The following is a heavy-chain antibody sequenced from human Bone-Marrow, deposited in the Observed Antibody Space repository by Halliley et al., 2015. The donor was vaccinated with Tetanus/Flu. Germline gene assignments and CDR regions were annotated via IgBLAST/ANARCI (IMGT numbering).Heavy chain of an antibody. D-gene: IGHD3-10*01. CDR3: ARDEYGSGSYGREYYFGMDV. Sequence: GSTSYTPSLKSRVTISVDTSKNQFSLKLSSVIAADTAVYYCARDEYGSGSYGREYYFGMDVWGQGTTVTVSS. J-gene: IGHJ6*02. V-gene: IGHV4-31*02. CDR2: GST.